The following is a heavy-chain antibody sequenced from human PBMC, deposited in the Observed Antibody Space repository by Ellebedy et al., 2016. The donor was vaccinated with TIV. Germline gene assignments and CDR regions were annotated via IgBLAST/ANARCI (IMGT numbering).Heavy chain of an antibody. J-gene: IGHJ6*02. D-gene: IGHD3-10*01. Sequence: GGSLRLXCAASGFTFSDYYMSWIRQAPGKGLEWVSYISSSSSYTNYADSVKGRFTISRDNAKNSLYLQMNSLRAEDTAVYYCARGGYYYGSGLPVWGQGTTVTVSS. CDR2: ISSSSSYT. CDR1: GFTFSDYY. V-gene: IGHV3-11*06. CDR3: ARGGYYYGSGLPV.